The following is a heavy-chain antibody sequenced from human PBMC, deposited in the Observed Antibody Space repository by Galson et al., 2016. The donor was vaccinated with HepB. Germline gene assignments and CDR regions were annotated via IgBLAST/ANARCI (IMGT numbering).Heavy chain of an antibody. D-gene: IGHD3-16*01. V-gene: IGHV3-30*03. CDR3: VGADTYFYGLDV. CDR1: GFTFSYYD. J-gene: IGHJ6*02. Sequence: SLRLSCAASGFTFSYYDMNWVRQAPGKGLEWVAVISYDGSHKYYADSVTGRFTISRDNSRNTLYLQMNSLRGEDTAVYYCVGADTYFYGLDVWGQGTTVTVSS. CDR2: ISYDGSHK.